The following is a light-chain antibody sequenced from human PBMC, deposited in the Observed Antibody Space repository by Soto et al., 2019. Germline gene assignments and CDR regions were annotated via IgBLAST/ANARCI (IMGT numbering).Light chain of an antibody. J-gene: IGKJ3*01. Sequence: IQMTQSPSSLSASVGDRVAITCRASQGISNYLAWYQQKPGKVLKLLIYAASTLQSGVPSRCSGSGSGTDFTRTISSLQPEDVATYYCQEYNSASFAFGPGTKVDIK. CDR1: QGISNY. CDR3: QEYNSASFA. V-gene: IGKV1-27*01. CDR2: AAS.